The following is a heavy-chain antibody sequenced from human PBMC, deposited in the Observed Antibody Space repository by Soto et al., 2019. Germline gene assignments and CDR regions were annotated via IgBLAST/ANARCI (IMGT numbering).Heavy chain of an antibody. Sequence: QVQLQESGPGLVKPSETLSLTCTVSGGSVSSGSYYWSWIRQPPGKGLEWIGYIYYSGSTNYNPSLKSRVTISVDTSKNQFSLKLSSVTAADTAVYYCARGGAMQLWWDWGQGTLVTVSS. V-gene: IGHV4-61*01. D-gene: IGHD5-18*01. J-gene: IGHJ4*02. CDR1: GGSVSSGSYY. CDR2: IYYSGST. CDR3: ARGGAMQLWWD.